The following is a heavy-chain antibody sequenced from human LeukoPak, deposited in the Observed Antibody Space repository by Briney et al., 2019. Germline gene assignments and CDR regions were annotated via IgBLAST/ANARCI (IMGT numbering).Heavy chain of an antibody. V-gene: IGHV1-18*01. CDR1: GYTFTSYG. D-gene: IGHD4-17*01. Sequence: ASVKVSCKASGYTFTSYGISWVRQAPGQGLEWMGWISAYNGNTNYAQRLQGRVTTTTDTSTSTAYMELRSLRSDDTAVYYCARDGGDYGDYLYYFDYWGQGTLVTVSS. CDR3: ARDGGDYGDYLYYFDY. J-gene: IGHJ4*02. CDR2: ISAYNGNT.